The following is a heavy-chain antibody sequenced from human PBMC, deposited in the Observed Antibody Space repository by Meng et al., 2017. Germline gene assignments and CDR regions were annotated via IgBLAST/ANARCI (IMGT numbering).Heavy chain of an antibody. D-gene: IGHD1-26*01. J-gene: IGHJ4*02. V-gene: IGHV3-21*01. CDR3: ARVGVGATVYYFDY. Sequence: VERGGCVGGSVMPGRSLRLSCAASEFTFSSYSMNWVRQAPGKGLEWVSSISSSSSYIYYADSVKGRFTISRDNAKNSLYLQMNSLRAEDTAVYYCARVGVGATVYYFDYWGQGTLVTVSS. CDR2: ISSSSSYI. CDR1: EFTFSSYS.